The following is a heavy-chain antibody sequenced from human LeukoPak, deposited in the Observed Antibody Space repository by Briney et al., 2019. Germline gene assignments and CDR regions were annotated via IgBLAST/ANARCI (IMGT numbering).Heavy chain of an antibody. D-gene: IGHD1-14*01. CDR3: ARGVEPLAANTLAY. CDR2: LYSDGNT. J-gene: IGHJ4*02. Sequence: PGGSLRLFCATSGFTVITNDMTWARQAPGKGLEWVTVLYSDGNTKYADSVQGRFTISRDNSKNTLYVEMNSLSPDDTAVYYCARGVEPLAANTLAYWGQGTLVTVSS. V-gene: IGHV3-53*01. CDR1: GFTVITND.